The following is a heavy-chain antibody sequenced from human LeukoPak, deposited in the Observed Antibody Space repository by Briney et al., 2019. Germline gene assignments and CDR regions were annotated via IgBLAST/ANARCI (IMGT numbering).Heavy chain of an antibody. CDR3: ARGPDIVVVPAAMGFDY. Sequence: SETLSLTCAVYGGSFSGYYWSWIRQPPGKGLEWIGEINHSGSTNYNPSLKSRVPISVDTSKNQFSLKLSSVTAADTAVYYCARGPDIVVVPAAMGFDYWGQGTLVTVSS. D-gene: IGHD2-2*01. CDR2: INHSGST. J-gene: IGHJ4*02. CDR1: GGSFSGYY. V-gene: IGHV4-34*01.